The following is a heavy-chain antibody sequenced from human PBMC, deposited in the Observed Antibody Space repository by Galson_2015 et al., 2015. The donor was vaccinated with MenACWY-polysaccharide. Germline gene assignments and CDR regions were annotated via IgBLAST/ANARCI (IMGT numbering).Heavy chain of an antibody. J-gene: IGHJ5*02. CDR2: ISSDGRNE. D-gene: IGHD3-10*01. Sequence: SLRLSCAASGFTFSQYAMHWVRQAPGKGLEWVAVISSDGRNEYYAGSVRGRFSISRDNSKNTLFLQMNGLRLEDTAVFFCARTLAYGSGSDRQFDLWGQGTLVTVS. V-gene: IGHV3-30*04. CDR3: ARTLAYGSGSDRQFDL. CDR1: GFTFSQYA.